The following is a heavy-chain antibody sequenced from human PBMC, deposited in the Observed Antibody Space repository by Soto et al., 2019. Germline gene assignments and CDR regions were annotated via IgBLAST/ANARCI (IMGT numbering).Heavy chain of an antibody. V-gene: IGHV4-59*08. Sequence: SETLSLTCTVSGVSIGSYYWSWIRQPPGKGLEWIGYIYYSGSTNYNPSLKGRVTISVDTSKNQFSLKLSSVTAADTAVYYCARGGFPVDYWGQGTLVTRLL. CDR2: IYYSGST. D-gene: IGHD3-10*01. CDR1: GVSIGSYY. CDR3: ARGGFPVDY. J-gene: IGHJ4*02.